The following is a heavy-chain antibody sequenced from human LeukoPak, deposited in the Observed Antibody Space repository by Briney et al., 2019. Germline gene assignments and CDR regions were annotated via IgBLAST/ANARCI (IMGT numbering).Heavy chain of an antibody. D-gene: IGHD4-23*01. CDR2: IYPGDSDT. Sequence: GESLKISCKGSGYIFITYWIGWVRQMPGKGLEWMGIIYPGDSDTRYSPSFQGQATISADKSINTAYLQWSSLKASDTAMYYCARPDDYGGKPAAFNIWGQGTMVTVSS. CDR3: ARPDDYGGKPAAFNI. CDR1: GYIFITYW. J-gene: IGHJ3*02. V-gene: IGHV5-51*01.